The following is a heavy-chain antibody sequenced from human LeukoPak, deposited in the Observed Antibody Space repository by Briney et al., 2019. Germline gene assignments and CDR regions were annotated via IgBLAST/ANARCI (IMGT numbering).Heavy chain of an antibody. CDR1: GGSISSGGYY. V-gene: IGHV4-31*03. Sequence: SETLSLTCTVSGGSISSGGYYWSWIRQHPGKGLEWIGYIYYSGSTYYNPSLKSRVTISVDTSKNQFSLKLSSVTAADTAVYYCARGPTYYDFWSGYCSTHNWFDPWGQGTLVTVSS. CDR3: ARGPTYYDFWSGYCSTHNWFDP. D-gene: IGHD3-3*01. CDR2: IYYSGST. J-gene: IGHJ5*02.